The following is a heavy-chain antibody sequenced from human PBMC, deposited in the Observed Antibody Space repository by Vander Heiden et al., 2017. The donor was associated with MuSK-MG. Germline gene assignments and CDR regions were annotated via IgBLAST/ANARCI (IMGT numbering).Heavy chain of an antibody. D-gene: IGHD3-3*01. CDR3: AREGITIFGVVDY. Sequence: EVQLVESGGGLVKPGGSLRLSCAASGFTFSSYSMNWVRQAPGKGLEWVSSISSSSSYIYYADLVKGRFTISRDNAKNSLYLQMNSLRAEDTAVYYCAREGITIFGVVDYWGQGTLVTVSS. CDR2: ISSSSSYI. CDR1: GFTFSSYS. V-gene: IGHV3-21*01. J-gene: IGHJ4*02.